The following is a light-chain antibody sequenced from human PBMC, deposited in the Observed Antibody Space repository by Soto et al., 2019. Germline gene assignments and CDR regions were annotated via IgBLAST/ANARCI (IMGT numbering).Light chain of an antibody. CDR3: QQRSNWPPYT. CDR2: DAS. V-gene: IGKV3-11*01. Sequence: EIVLTQSPDTLSLSPGERATLSCRASQSVCSFLAWYQQKPGQAPSLLIYDASYRATGIPARFRGSGSGTDFTLTISSLEPEDFAVYYCQQRSNWPPYTFGQGTKLEIK. J-gene: IGKJ2*01. CDR1: QSVCSF.